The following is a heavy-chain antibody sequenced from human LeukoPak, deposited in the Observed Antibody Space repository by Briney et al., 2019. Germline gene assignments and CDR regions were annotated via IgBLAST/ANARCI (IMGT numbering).Heavy chain of an antibody. D-gene: IGHD6-13*01. CDR2: INPNSGGT. V-gene: IGHV1-2*06. CDR1: GYTFTGYY. CDR3: ARTHSSSWYENWFDP. Sequence: ASVKASCKASGYTFTGYYMHWVRQAPGQGLEWMGRINPNSGGTNYAQKFQGRVTMTRDTSISTAYMELSRLRSDDTAVYYCARTHSSSWYENWFDPWGQGTLVTVSS. J-gene: IGHJ5*02.